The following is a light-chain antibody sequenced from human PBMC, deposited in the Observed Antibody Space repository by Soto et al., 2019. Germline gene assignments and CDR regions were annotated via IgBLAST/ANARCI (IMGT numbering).Light chain of an antibody. CDR2: EVS. CDR1: SSDVGIYNY. Sequence: QSVLTQPASVSGSPGQSIAISCTGSSSDVGIYNYVSWYQQHPGKVPKLIIYEVSNRPSGVSNRFSGSKSGNTASLTISGLQAEDEADYYCSSYTTGSTRVFGTGTKVTAL. J-gene: IGLJ1*01. CDR3: SSYTTGSTRV. V-gene: IGLV2-14*01.